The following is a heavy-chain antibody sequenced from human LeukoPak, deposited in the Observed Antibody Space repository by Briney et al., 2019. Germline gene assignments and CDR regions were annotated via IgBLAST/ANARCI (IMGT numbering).Heavy chain of an antibody. CDR3: TRLAGGDAFDI. CDR2: IRSKANGYTT. CDR1: GFTFSGSA. J-gene: IGHJ3*02. Sequence: PGGSLRLSCAASGFTFSGSAMHWVRQASGKGLEWAGRIRSKANGYTTAYGASVKGRFTISRDDSQRATYVQMNSLKIEDTAVYYCTRLAGGDAFDIWGPGTMVTVSS. V-gene: IGHV3-73*01. D-gene: IGHD2-15*01.